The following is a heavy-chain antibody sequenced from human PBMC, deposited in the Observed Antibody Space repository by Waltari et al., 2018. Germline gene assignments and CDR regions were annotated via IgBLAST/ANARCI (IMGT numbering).Heavy chain of an antibody. CDR2: IRYDGSDK. CDR3: AKDHPMDDAFDI. Sequence: QVQLVESGGGVVQPGGSLRLSCAASGFTFSSYGMHWVRQAPGKGLEWVEFIRYDGSDKYYADSVKGRFTSSRENSKNTLYLQMNSLRAEDTAVYYCAKDHPMDDAFDIWGQGTMVTVSS. CDR1: GFTFSSYG. D-gene: IGHD3-10*01. J-gene: IGHJ3*02. V-gene: IGHV3-30*02.